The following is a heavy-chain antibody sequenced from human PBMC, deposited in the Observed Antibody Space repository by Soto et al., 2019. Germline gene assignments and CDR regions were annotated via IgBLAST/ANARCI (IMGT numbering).Heavy chain of an antibody. Sequence: PSETLSLTCADSGGSISSGGYYWSWIRQHPRKGLEWIGCIYYSGSTNYNPSLKTRVTISVDTSKNQISLKLSSVTAADTALYYCARDQGIAVAVFDYWGQGTLVTISS. CDR2: IYYSGST. J-gene: IGHJ4*02. V-gene: IGHV4-61*08. CDR1: GGSISSGGYY. CDR3: ARDQGIAVAVFDY. D-gene: IGHD6-19*01.